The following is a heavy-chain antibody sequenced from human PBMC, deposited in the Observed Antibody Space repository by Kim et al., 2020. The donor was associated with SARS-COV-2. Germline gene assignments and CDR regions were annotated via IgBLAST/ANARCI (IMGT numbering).Heavy chain of an antibody. CDR2: IYHSGST. D-gene: IGHD2-15*01. CDR1: GGSISSSNW. Sequence: SETLSLTCAVSGGSISSSNWWSWVRQPPGKGLEWIGEIYHSGSTNYNPSLKSRVTISVDKSKNQFSLKLSSVTAADTAVYYCARAPIVVVVAATNYYYGMDVWGQGTTVTVSS. V-gene: IGHV4-4*02. J-gene: IGHJ6*02. CDR3: ARAPIVVVVAATNYYYGMDV.